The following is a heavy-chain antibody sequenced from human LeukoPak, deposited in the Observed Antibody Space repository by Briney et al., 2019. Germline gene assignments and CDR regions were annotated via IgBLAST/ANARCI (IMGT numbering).Heavy chain of an antibody. Sequence: GRSLRLSCAASGLTFSSYGMHWVRQAPGKGLEWVAIIWYDGSNKYYADSVKGRFTISRDNSKNTLYLQMNSLRVEDTAVYYCARDYGSGMDCWGQGTLATVSS. J-gene: IGHJ4*02. CDR1: GLTFSSYG. CDR3: ARDYGSGMDC. V-gene: IGHV3-33*01. D-gene: IGHD3-3*01. CDR2: IWYDGSNK.